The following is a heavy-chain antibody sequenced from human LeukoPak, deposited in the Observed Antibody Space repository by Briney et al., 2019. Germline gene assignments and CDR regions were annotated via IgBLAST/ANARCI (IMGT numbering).Heavy chain of an antibody. CDR2: IKEDGSEK. J-gene: IGHJ4*02. V-gene: IGHV3-7*01. D-gene: IGHD6-19*01. CDR3: AKTDEGDSGWILYYFDY. CDR1: GFTFSSYW. Sequence: GGSLRLSCAASGFTFSSYWMTWVRQAPGKGLEWVANIKEDGSEKYYVDSVKGRFTISRDNAKNSLYLQMNSLRAEDTAVYYCAKTDEGDSGWILYYFDYWGQGTLVTVSS.